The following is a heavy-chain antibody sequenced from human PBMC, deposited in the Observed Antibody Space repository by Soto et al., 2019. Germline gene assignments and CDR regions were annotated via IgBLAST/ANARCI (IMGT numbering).Heavy chain of an antibody. CDR1: GYTFAKYW. Sequence: GESLKISCQASGYTFAKYWIVWVRQTPGKGLEWVGIIYPEDSDTTYSPSFKGRVTISVDKSINTAYLQWSSPKASDTATYFCAECMIRGHAMDDWGPGATVTVSS. CDR2: IYPEDSDT. D-gene: IGHD3-10*01. J-gene: IGHJ6*02. CDR3: AECMIRGHAMDD. V-gene: IGHV5-51*01.